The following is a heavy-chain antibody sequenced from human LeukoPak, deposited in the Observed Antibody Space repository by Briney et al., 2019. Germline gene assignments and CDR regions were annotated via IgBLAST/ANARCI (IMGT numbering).Heavy chain of an antibody. CDR2: IIPIFGTA. V-gene: IGHV1-69*05. CDR3: ASSTAAAGTQYFQR. D-gene: IGHD6-13*01. Sequence: ASVKVSCKASGGTFSSYAISWVRQAPGQGLEWMGGIIPIFGTANYAQKFQGRVTITTDESTSTAYMELSSLRSEDTAVYYCASSTAAAGTQYFQRWGQGTLVTVSS. J-gene: IGHJ1*01. CDR1: GGTFSSYA.